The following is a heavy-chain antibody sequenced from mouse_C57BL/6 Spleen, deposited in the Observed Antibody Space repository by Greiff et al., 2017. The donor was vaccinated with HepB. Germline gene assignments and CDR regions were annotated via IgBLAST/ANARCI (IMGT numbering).Heavy chain of an antibody. CDR3: ARNYYGSSYPFAY. Sequence: QVHVKQSGPGLVQPSQSLSITCTVSGFSLTSYGVHWVRQSPGKGLEWLGVIWSGGSTDYNAAFISRLSISKDNSKSQVFFKMNSLQADDTAIYYCARNYYGSSYPFAYWGQGTLVTVSA. V-gene: IGHV2-2*01. CDR2: IWSGGST. CDR1: GFSLTSYG. D-gene: IGHD1-1*01. J-gene: IGHJ3*01.